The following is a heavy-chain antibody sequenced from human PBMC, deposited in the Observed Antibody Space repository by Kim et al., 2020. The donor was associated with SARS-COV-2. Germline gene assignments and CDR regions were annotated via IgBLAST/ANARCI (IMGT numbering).Heavy chain of an antibody. Sequence: GGSLRLSCAASGFTFSSYWMSWVRQAPGKGLEWVANIKPDGSEKYYVDSVKGRFTMSRDNAKNSLFLQMNSLRAEDTAVYYCARDTVAAAGDDWGQGTLVTVSS. CDR1: GFTFSSYW. V-gene: IGHV3-7*01. D-gene: IGHD6-13*01. CDR3: ARDTVAAAGDD. J-gene: IGHJ4*02. CDR2: IKPDGSEK.